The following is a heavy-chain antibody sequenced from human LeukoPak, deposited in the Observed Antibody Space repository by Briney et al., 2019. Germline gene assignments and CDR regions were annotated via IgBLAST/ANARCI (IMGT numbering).Heavy chain of an antibody. CDR3: ARDKSGSDSARGAVIDI. V-gene: IGHV3-48*02. D-gene: IGHD1-26*01. Sequence: GGSLRLSCAASGFTFSSYTMNWVRKAPGKGLEWISYISSSSSIMYYADSVKGRFSISRDNAKNSLYLQVNSLRDEDTAVYYCARDKSGSDSARGAVIDICGQGAMVTVSS. CDR1: GFTFSSYT. J-gene: IGHJ3*02. CDR2: ISSSSSIM.